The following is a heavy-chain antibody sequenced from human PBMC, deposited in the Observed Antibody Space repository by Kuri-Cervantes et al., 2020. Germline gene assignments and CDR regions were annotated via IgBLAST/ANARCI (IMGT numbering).Heavy chain of an antibody. CDR3: ARGKSIAARLEGPPDY. CDR1: VGSISSYY. J-gene: IGHJ4*02. V-gene: IGHV4-39*07. Sequence: ESLKISCTVPVGSISSYYWGWIRQPPGKGLEWIGSIYHSGSTYYNPSLKSRVTISVDTSKNQFSLKLSSVTAADTAVYYCARGKSIAARLEGPPDYWGQGTLVTVSS. CDR2: IYHSGST. D-gene: IGHD6-6*01.